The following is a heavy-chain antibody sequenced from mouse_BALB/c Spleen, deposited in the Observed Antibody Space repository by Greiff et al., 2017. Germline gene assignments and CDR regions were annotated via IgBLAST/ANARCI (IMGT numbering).Heavy chain of an antibody. CDR2: IDPENGNT. CDR3: ARRLWSFYAMDY. V-gene: IGHV14-1*02. D-gene: IGHD1-1*02. Sequence: VQLKQSGAELVRPGALVKLSCKASGFNIKDYYMHWVKQRPEQGLEWIGWIDPENGNTIYDPKFQGKASITADTSSNTAYLQLSSLTSEDTAVYYCARRLWSFYAMDYWGQGTSVTVSS. J-gene: IGHJ4*01. CDR1: GFNIKDYY.